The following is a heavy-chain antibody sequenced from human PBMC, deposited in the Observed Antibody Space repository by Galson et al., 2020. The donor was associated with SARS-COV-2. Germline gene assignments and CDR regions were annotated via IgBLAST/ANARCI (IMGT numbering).Heavy chain of an antibody. CDR2: IYTSDTT. D-gene: IGHD2-2*01. CDR3: ARGPYHLLKKYYFDS. CDR1: GDSISSGSHY. J-gene: IGHJ4*02. V-gene: IGHV4-61*02. Sequence: SETLSLTCNVSGDSISSGSHYWSWIRQPAGKGLEWIGRIYTSDTTTYNPSLKSRVTISGDTSKNQISLRLTSVTAADTAIYYCARGPYHLLKKYYFDSWGQGTLVTVSS.